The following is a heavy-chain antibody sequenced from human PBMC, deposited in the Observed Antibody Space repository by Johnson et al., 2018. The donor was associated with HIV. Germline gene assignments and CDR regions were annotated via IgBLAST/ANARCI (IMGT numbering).Heavy chain of an antibody. CDR1: GFTFSSYG. V-gene: IGHV3-30*02. Sequence: QVQLVESGGGLIQPGGSLRLSCTASGFTFSSYGMRWVRQAPGKGLEWVAVIRYDGSTKYYADSVKGRFTISRYNSKNTLYLQMNSLRAEDTAAYYCSKCVDSSSSWIVFDIWGQGTMVTVSS. D-gene: IGHD6-6*01. J-gene: IGHJ3*02. CDR3: SKCVDSSSSWIVFDI. CDR2: IRYDGSTK.